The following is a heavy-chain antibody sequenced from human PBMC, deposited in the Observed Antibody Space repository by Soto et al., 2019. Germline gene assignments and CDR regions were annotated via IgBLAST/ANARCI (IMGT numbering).Heavy chain of an antibody. CDR2: IYYSGST. V-gene: IGHV4-59*01. D-gene: IGHD4-17*01. CDR3: AVSDYELPDY. J-gene: IGHJ4*02. Sequence: PSETLSLTCTVSGGSISSYYWSWIRQPPGKGLEWIGYIYYSGSTNYNPPLKSRVTISVDTSKNQFSLKLSSVTAADTAVYYCAVSDYELPDYWGQGTLVTVSS. CDR1: GGSISSYY.